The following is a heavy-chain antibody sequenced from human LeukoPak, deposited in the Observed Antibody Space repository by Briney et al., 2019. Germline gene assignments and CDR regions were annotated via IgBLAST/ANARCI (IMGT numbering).Heavy chain of an antibody. CDR3: ARQGSGRAFDI. CDR1: GGSISSYY. J-gene: IGHJ3*02. V-gene: IGHV4-59*01. CDR2: IYYSGST. Sequence: SETLSLTCTVSGGSISSYYWSWIRQPPGKGLEWIGYIYYSGSTNYNPSLKSRVTISVDTSKNQFSLKLSSVTAADTAVYLCARQGSGRAFDIWGQGTMVTVSS.